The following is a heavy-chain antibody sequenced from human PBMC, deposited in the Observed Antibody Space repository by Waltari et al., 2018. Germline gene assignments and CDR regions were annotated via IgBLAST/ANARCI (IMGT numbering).Heavy chain of an antibody. CDR3: ARGLVVTRGYDALDI. CDR1: GYSFTSYW. Sequence: EVQLVQSGAEVKKPGESLKISCKGSGYSFTSYWIGWVRQMPGKGLEWMGFIYPGDSATRHSPAFQGQVTTSADKSISTAYLQWSSLKASDTAMYCCARGLVVTRGYDALDIWGQGTRVTVSS. V-gene: IGHV5-51*01. D-gene: IGHD2-21*02. J-gene: IGHJ3*02. CDR2: IYPGDSAT.